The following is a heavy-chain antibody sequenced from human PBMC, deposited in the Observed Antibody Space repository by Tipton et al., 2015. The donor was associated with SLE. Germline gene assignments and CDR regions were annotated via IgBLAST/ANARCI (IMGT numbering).Heavy chain of an antibody. CDR3: ARSAIFGVIMGGYFDY. J-gene: IGHJ4*02. D-gene: IGHD3-3*01. V-gene: IGHV4-34*01. CDR1: GGSFSGYY. CDR2: INHSGST. Sequence: TLSLTCAVYGGSFSGYYWSWIRQPPGKGLEWIGEINHSGSTNYNPSLKSRVTISVDTSKNQFSLKLSSVTAAGTAVYYCARSAIFGVIMGGYFDYWGQGTLVTVSS.